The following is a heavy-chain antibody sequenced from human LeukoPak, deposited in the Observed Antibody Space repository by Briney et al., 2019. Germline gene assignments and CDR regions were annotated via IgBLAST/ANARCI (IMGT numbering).Heavy chain of an antibody. J-gene: IGHJ4*02. CDR2: LSYNMHS. CDR3: AKVAAFGTGPDY. Sequence: SETLSLTCTVSGASVSSTRYYSSWIRQPPGKGLEWVGFLSYNMHSDYNPSLKSRVTISVDTSKNQFSLRLSSVTAADTAIYYCAKVAAFGTGPDYWGQGTLVTVSS. D-gene: IGHD6-13*01. CDR1: GASVSSTRYY. V-gene: IGHV4-61*01.